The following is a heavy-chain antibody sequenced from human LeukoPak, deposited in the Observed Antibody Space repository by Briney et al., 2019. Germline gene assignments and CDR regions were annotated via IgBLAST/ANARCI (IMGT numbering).Heavy chain of an antibody. CDR1: GGTFSSYA. CDR2: ISAYNGNT. V-gene: IGHV1-18*01. Sequence: GSSVKVSCKASGGTFSSYAISWVRQAPGQGLEWMGWISAYNGNTNYAQKLQGRVTMTTDTSTSTAYMELRSLRSDDTAVYYCARRNRRGYCSGGSCYQKDAFDIWGQGTMVTVSS. D-gene: IGHD2-15*01. CDR3: ARRNRRGYCSGGSCYQKDAFDI. J-gene: IGHJ3*02.